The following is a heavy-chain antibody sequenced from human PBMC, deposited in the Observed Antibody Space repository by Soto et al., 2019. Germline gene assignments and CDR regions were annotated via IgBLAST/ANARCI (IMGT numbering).Heavy chain of an antibody. CDR1: GGSISSGDYY. D-gene: IGHD1-1*01. Sequence: SETLSLTCTVSGGSISSGDYYWSWIRQPPGKGLEWIGYIYYSGSTYYNPSLKSRVTISVDKSKNQFSLKLSSVTAEDTAVYYCASARTGTNPTYCGQGNMVTVSS. J-gene: IGHJ4*02. CDR3: ASARTGTNPTY. CDR2: IYYSGST. V-gene: IGHV4-30-4*01.